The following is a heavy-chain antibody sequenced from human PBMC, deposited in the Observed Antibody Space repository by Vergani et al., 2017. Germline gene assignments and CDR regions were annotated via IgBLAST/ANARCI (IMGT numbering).Heavy chain of an antibody. D-gene: IGHD3-9*01. J-gene: IGHJ6*02. CDR3: ARVMYRDEASTGYRLEGMDI. CDR1: GGSFNTYY. Sequence: QVQLEESGPGLVKPSETLSLTCTVSGGSFNTYYWSWIRQSPGKGLEWIGYIYSTGSTNYNPSLNSRVTMSVDTSKNQFSLKLMFVTAADTAVYFCARVMYRDEASTGYRLEGMDIWGQGTTVTISS. V-gene: IGHV4-59*13. CDR2: IYSTGST.